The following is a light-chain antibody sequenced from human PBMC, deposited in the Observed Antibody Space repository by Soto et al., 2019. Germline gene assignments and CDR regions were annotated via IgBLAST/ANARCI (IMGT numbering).Light chain of an antibody. J-gene: IGKJ4*01. CDR1: QSVRSSY. CDR3: QQYGNSPLT. Sequence: VLTQSPATLSLSPGERATLSCRASQSVRSSYFAWYQQKPGQAPRLLIFGVSSRATGIPDRFSGTGSGTDFTLTISRLEPEDFALYYCQQYGNSPLTFGGGTKVDNK. CDR2: GVS. V-gene: IGKV3-20*01.